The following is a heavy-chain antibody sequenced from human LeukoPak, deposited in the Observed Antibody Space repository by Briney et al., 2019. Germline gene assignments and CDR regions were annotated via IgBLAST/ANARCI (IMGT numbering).Heavy chain of an antibody. CDR1: GGTFSSYA. D-gene: IGHD5-24*01. V-gene: IGHV1-69*05. CDR3: ARRDGYNLGNWFDP. Sequence: ASVKVSCKASGGTFSSYAISWVRQAPGQGLEWMGGIIPIFGTANYAQKFQGRVTMTRDMSTSTVYMELSSLRSEDTAVYYRARRDGYNLGNWFDPWGQGTLVTVSS. CDR2: IIPIFGTA. J-gene: IGHJ5*02.